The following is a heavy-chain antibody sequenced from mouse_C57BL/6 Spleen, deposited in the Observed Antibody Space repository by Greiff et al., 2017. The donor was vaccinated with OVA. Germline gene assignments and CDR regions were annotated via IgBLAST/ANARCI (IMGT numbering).Heavy chain of an antibody. CDR2: IDPSDSYT. CDR1: GYTFTSYW. V-gene: IGHV1-69*01. J-gene: IGHJ4*01. CDR3: ARRGNFLGSMDY. Sequence: VQLQQPGAELVMPGASVKLSCKASGYTFTSYWMHWVKQRPGQGLEWIGEIDPSDSYTNYNQKFKGKSTLTVDKSSSTAYMQLSSLTSEYSAVYYCARRGNFLGSMDYWGQGTSVTVSS.